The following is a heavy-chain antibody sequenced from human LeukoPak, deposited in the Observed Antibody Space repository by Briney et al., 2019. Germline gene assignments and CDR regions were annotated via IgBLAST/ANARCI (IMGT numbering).Heavy chain of an antibody. CDR3: ARGFSLATMVRRSFDY. V-gene: IGHV4-34*01. CDR2: INHSGST. D-gene: IGHD3-10*01. CDR1: GGSFSGYY. Sequence: SETLSLTCAVYGGSFSGYYWSWIRQPPGKGLEWIGEINHSGSTNYNPSLKSRVTISVDTSKNQFSLKLSSVTAADTAVYYCARGFSLATMVRRSFDYWGQGTLVTVSS. J-gene: IGHJ4*02.